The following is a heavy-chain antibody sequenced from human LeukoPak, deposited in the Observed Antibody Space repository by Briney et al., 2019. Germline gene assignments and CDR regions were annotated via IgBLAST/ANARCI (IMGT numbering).Heavy chain of an antibody. CDR3: AREGITGTMYYFDY. V-gene: IGHV3-30*04. CDR1: GFTFSSYA. Sequence: PGGSLRLSCAASGFTFSSYAMHWVRQAPGKGLEWVVVISYDGSIKNYADSVKGRFTISRDNSKNTLYLHMNSLRAQDTAVCYCAREGITGTMYYFDYWGQGTLVTVSS. D-gene: IGHD1/OR15-1a*01. J-gene: IGHJ4*02. CDR2: ISYDGSIK.